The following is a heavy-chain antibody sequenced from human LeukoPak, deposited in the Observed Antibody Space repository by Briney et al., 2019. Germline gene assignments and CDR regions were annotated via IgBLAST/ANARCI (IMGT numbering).Heavy chain of an antibody. D-gene: IGHD3-10*01. J-gene: IGHJ3*02. V-gene: IGHV3-74*01. Sequence: GGSLRLSCAASGFTFSRYSLHWVRQAPGKGLVWVSRINSDGSSTSYADSVKGRFTISRDNAKNTLYLQMNSLRAEDTAVYYCARDPHLYYYGSGRHDAFDIWGQGTMVTVSS. CDR2: INSDGSST. CDR1: GFTFSRYS. CDR3: ARDPHLYYYGSGRHDAFDI.